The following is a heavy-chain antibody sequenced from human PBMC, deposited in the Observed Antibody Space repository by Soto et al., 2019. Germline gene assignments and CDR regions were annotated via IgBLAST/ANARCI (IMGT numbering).Heavy chain of an antibody. Sequence: QVQFVQSGAEVKKPGASVKVSCKASGYTFIGYYIHWVRQAPGQGLEWMGRINPRSGDTTYAQKFQGRLTMTRDTSISTAYMELSSQRSDDMAVYYCGRDGVGATPLGWFDPWGQGSLVTVSA. CDR3: GRDGVGATPLGWFDP. CDR1: GYTFIGYY. D-gene: IGHD1-26*01. J-gene: IGHJ5*02. V-gene: IGHV1-2*06. CDR2: INPRSGDT.